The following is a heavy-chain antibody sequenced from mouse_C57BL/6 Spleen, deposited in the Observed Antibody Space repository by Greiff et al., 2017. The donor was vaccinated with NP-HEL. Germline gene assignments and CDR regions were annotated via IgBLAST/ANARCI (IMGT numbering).Heavy chain of an antibody. J-gene: IGHJ1*03. Sequence: QVQLQQSGAELVRPGASVTLSCKASGYTFTDYEMHWVKQTPVHGLEWIGAIDPETGGTASNQKFKGKAILTADKSSSTAYMELRSLTAKDSAVYYCTRRWYFDVWGTGTTVTVSS. CDR3: TRRWYFDV. CDR2: IDPETGGT. V-gene: IGHV1-15*01. CDR1: GYTFTDYE.